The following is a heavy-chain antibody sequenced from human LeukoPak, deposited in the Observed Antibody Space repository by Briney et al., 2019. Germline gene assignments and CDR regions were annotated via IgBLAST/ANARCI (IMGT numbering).Heavy chain of an antibody. CDR3: ARDRVLYFYYGMDV. J-gene: IGHJ6*02. CDR1: GFTFSSYS. CDR2: VSYDGSSE. V-gene: IGHV3-30-3*01. Sequence: GGSLRLSCAASGFTFSSYSIHWVRQAPGKGLEWVAVVSYDGSSENYADSVRGRFTNSRDNSKNTLYLQMNSLRAEDTAVYYCARDRVLYFYYGMDVWGQGTTVTVSS. D-gene: IGHD2-21*01.